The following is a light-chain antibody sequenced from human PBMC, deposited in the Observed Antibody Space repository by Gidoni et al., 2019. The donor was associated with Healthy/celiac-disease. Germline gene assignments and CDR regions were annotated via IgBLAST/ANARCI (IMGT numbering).Light chain of an antibody. CDR2: AAS. Sequence: DIQMTQSPSSRSASVRDRVTITLRASQRISSYFNRYQQKPGKAPKLLIYAASSLQSGVPSRFSGSGSGTDFTLTISSLQPEDFATYYCQQSYSTPRTFGQGTKVEIK. CDR1: QRISSY. J-gene: IGKJ1*01. CDR3: QQSYSTPRT. V-gene: IGKV1-39*01.